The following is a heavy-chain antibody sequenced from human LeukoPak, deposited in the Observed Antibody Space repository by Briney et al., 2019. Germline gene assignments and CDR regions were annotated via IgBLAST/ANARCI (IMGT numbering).Heavy chain of an antibody. V-gene: IGHV1-18*01. CDR1: GYTFSSYG. CDR3: ARDSVDGSGTYYNDSPDY. CDR2: ISAYNGNT. D-gene: IGHD3-10*01. J-gene: IGHJ4*02. Sequence: ASVKVSCKASGYTFSSYGISWVRQAPGQGLEWMAWISAYNGNTDYAQNLRGRATMTTDTSTSTAYMELRSLTSDDTAVYYCARDSVDGSGTYYNDSPDYWGQGTLVTVSS.